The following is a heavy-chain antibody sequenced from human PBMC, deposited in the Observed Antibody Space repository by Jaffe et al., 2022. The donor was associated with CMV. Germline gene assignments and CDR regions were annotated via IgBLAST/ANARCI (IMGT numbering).Heavy chain of an antibody. CDR2: MNPNSGNT. D-gene: IGHD2-2*03. V-gene: IGHV1-8*01. CDR3: ARLDIVVVPAAIGYKRAGYYYYGMDV. J-gene: IGHJ6*02. Sequence: QVQLVQSGAEVKKPGASVKVSCKASGYTFTSYDINWVRQATGQGLEWMGWMNPNSGNTGYAQKFQGRVTMTRNTSISTAYMELSSLRSEDTAVYYCARLDIVVVPAAIGYKRAGYYYYGMDVWGQGTTVTVSS. CDR1: GYTFTSYD.